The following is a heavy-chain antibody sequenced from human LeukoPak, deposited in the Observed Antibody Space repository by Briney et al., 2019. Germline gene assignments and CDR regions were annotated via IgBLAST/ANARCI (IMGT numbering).Heavy chain of an antibody. D-gene: IGHD3-3*01. CDR1: GFTFSSYA. V-gene: IGHV3-23*01. J-gene: IGHJ4*02. CDR2: ISGSGGST. CDR3: AKGPSLRFLEWLFFDY. Sequence: GGSLRLSCAGSGFTFSSYAMSWVRQAPGKGLEWVSAISGSGGSTYYADSVKGRFTISRDNSKNTLYLQMNSLRAEDTAVYYCAKGPSLRFLEWLFFDYWGQGVLVTVSS.